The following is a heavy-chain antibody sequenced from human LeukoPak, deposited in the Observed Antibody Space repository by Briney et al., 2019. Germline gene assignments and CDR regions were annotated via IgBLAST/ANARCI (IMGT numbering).Heavy chain of an antibody. J-gene: IGHJ4*02. CDR1: GGSISSYY. Sequence: SETLSLTCTVSGGSISSYYGSWIRQPPGKGLEWIGHIYNSGSTNYNPSLKRRITISVDTSRNQFSLKLSSVTAADTAVYYCARSWGRPGDTSPFDYWGQGTLISVSS. CDR3: ARSWGRPGDTSPFDY. CDR2: IYNSGST. D-gene: IGHD2-21*02. V-gene: IGHV4-59*01.